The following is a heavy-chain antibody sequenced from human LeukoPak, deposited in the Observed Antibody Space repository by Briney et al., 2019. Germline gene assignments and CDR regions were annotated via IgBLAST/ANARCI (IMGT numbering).Heavy chain of an antibody. Sequence: SETLSLTCTVSGGSISNYYWSWIRQPPGKGLEWIGYIYYSGSTKYNPSLKSRVTISVDTSKNQFSLRLSPVTAADTAVYYCARDWGVSARPGCMDVWGKGTTATVSS. CDR2: IYYSGST. V-gene: IGHV4-59*01. D-gene: IGHD6-6*01. J-gene: IGHJ6*03. CDR3: ARDWGVSARPGCMDV. CDR1: GGSISNYY.